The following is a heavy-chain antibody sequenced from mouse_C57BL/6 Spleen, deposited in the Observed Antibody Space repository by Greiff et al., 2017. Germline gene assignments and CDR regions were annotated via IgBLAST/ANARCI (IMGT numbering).Heavy chain of an antibody. J-gene: IGHJ2*01. CDR2: IYPGGGGT. CDR3: ARAFYYGRSHFDY. D-gene: IGHD1-1*01. V-gene: IGHV1-82*01. CDR1: GYAFSSSW. Sequence: QVHVKQSGPELVRPGASVKISCKASGYAFSSSWMNWVKQRPGKGLEWIGRIYPGGGGTNYNGKFKGKATLTADKSSSTAYMELDSRTSEDSAVYVCARAFYYGRSHFDYWGQGTTLTVSS.